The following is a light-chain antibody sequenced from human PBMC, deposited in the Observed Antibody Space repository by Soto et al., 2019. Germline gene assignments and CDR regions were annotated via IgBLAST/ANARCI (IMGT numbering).Light chain of an antibody. V-gene: IGKV1-39*01. Sequence: DIQMTQSPSSLSASVGDRVTISCRASQTVSNFLNWYRQKHGRDPELLIYAASNLHGGVPSRFSGSGSGTDFPLAINSLQPEDFATYYCQQTYGIPPTFGQGTNVQLK. CDR2: AAS. CDR3: QQTYGIPPT. CDR1: QTVSNF. J-gene: IGKJ1*01.